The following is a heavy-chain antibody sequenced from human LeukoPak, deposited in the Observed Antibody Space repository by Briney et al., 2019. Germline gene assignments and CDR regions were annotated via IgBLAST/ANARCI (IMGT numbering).Heavy chain of an antibody. D-gene: IGHD3-9*01. CDR1: GFTFSRYG. CDR3: ARDLKDSYFIDY. CDR2: ISDHGRNK. J-gene: IGHJ4*02. Sequence: GGSLRLFCAASGFTFSRYGVHWVRQAPGKGLEWVAYISDHGRNKYYADSVKGRLTISRDTPKNTVHLQMNSVRTEDAALFYCARDLKDSYFIDYWGQGTLVTVSS. V-gene: IGHV3-30*19.